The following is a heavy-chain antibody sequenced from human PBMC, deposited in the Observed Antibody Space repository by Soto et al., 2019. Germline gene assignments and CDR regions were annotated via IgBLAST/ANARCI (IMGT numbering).Heavy chain of an antibody. CDR2: INPSSGGT. CDR3: ARWGAYYYYYYGMDV. CDR1: GYTFTGYY. J-gene: IGHJ6*02. V-gene: IGHV1-2*04. D-gene: IGHD3-16*01. Sequence: ASVKVSCKASGYTFTGYYMHWVRQAPGQGLEWMGWINPSSGGTNYAQKFQGWVTMTRDTSMSTAYMELSRLRSEDTAVYYCARWGAYYYYYYGMDVWGQGPTVTVPS.